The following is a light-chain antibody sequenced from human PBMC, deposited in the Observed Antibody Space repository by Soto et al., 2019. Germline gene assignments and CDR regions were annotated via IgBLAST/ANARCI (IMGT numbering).Light chain of an antibody. CDR3: QQYFTTPFT. CDR1: QSVLYSSNNKNY. V-gene: IGKV4-1*01. J-gene: IGKJ3*01. Sequence: DIVMTQSPDSLAVSLGERATINCKSSQSVLYSSNNKNYLAWYQQKPGQPPKLPIYWASTRESGVPDRFSGSRSGTDFTLTICILQAEDVALFYCQQYFTTPFTFGPGTKVHI. CDR2: WAS.